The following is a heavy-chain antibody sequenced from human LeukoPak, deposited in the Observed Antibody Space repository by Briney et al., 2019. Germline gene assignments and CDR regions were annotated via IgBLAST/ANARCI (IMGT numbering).Heavy chain of an antibody. D-gene: IGHD5-18*01. V-gene: IGHV3-7*01. CDR1: GFTFSSYW. Sequence: GGSLRLSCAASGFTFSSYWMSWVRQAPGKGLEWVANIKQDGSEKYYVDSVKGRFTISRDNAKNSLYLQMNSLRAEGTAVYYCARDDSYGPLGYYYYGMDVWGQGTTVTVSS. J-gene: IGHJ6*02. CDR3: ARDDSYGPLGYYYYGMDV. CDR2: IKQDGSEK.